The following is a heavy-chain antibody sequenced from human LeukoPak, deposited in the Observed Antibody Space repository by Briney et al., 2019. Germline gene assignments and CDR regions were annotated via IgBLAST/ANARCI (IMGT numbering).Heavy chain of an antibody. Sequence: SVKVSCKATGGTFTIHTITWVRQAPGQGLEWMGRIIPVVGTHYAQKFQGRVTITADKSTSTAYMELSSLRSDDTAVYYCANDDTSGYYQAWGQGTLVTVSS. J-gene: IGHJ4*02. CDR2: IIPVVGT. D-gene: IGHD3-22*01. V-gene: IGHV1-69*02. CDR3: ANDDTSGYYQA. CDR1: GGTFTIHT.